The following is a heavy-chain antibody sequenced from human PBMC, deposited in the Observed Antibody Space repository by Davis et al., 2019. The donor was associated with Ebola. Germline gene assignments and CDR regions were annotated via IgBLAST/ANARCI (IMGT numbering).Heavy chain of an antibody. CDR3: AKQRGVGAIDYDY. J-gene: IGHJ4*02. CDR2: LGLSADT. CDR1: EFTFSSYW. D-gene: IGHD1-26*01. Sequence: GESLRLSCAASEFTFSSYWMHWVRQAPGKGLVWVSTLGLSADTYYADSVKGRFTTFRDNPKNTLYLQMNSLRADDTAVYYCAKQRGVGAIDYDYWGRGTVVTVSS. V-gene: IGHV3-23*01.